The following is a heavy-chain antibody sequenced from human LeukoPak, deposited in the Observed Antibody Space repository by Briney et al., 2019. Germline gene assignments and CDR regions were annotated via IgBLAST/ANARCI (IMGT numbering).Heavy chain of an antibody. V-gene: IGHV3-30*04. D-gene: IGHD3-10*01. CDR2: ISYDGSNK. CDR3: ARLVSTVGNWFDP. CDR1: GFTFSSYA. J-gene: IGHJ5*02. Sequence: PGRSLRLSCAASGFTFSSYAMHWVRQAPGKGLEWVAVISYDGSNKYYADSVKGRFTISRDNSKNTLYLQMNSLRAEDTAVYYCARLVSTVGNWFDPWGQGTLVTVSS.